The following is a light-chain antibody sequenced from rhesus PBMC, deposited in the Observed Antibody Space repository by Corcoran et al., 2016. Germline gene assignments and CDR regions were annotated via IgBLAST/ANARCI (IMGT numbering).Light chain of an antibody. CDR2: TAS. CDR1: QDISRY. J-gene: IGKJ1*01. CDR3: LQHKSYPRT. Sequence: DIQMTQSSSSLSASVGDTVTISCRASQDISRYLNWFQQKPGKAPKLLIYTASSLESGVPSRCSGSGSVTEFTLTISSLQPEDFASYYCLQHKSYPRTFGQGTKVEIK. V-gene: IGKV1-28*02.